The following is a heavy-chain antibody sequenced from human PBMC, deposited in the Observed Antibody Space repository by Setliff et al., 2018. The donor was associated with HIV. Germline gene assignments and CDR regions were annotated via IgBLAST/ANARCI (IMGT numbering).Heavy chain of an antibody. J-gene: IGHJ4*02. CDR1: GYNFITYY. CDR3: AREDYYDSY. Sequence: GASVKVSCKASGYNFITYYIHWVRQAPGQGLEWMGLINPIFGTANYAQKFQGRVTITTDESTSTTYLELSSLRSEDTAVYYCAREDYYDSYWGQGTLVTVSS. D-gene: IGHD3-22*01. V-gene: IGHV1-69*05. CDR2: INPIFGTA.